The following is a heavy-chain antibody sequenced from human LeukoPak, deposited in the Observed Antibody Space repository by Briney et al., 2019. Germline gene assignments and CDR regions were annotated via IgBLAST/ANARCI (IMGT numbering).Heavy chain of an antibody. V-gene: IGHV3-48*04. CDR2: IGISSGPL. J-gene: IGHJ4*02. Sequence: GGSLRLSCAASGFTFNNYAMNWVRQTPGGRLEWVSFIGISSGPLLYADSVKGRFTISRDNAKASVYLQMNRLRTEDTAVYYCARAKGYTSSYSFDYWGQGILVTVSS. CDR3: ARAKGYTSSYSFDY. CDR1: GFTFNNYA. D-gene: IGHD3-10*01.